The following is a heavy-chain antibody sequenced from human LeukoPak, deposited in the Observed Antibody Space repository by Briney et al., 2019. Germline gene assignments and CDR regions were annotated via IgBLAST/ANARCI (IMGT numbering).Heavy chain of an antibody. CDR2: IKQDGSEK. D-gene: IGHD6-19*01. Sequence: PGGSLRLSCAASEFTFSSYWMTRVRQAPGKGLEWVANIKQDGSEKYYVDSVKGRFTISRDNARNSLYLQMNSLRAEDTAVYCCARSVAGGRRGFDYWGQGTLVTVSS. CDR1: EFTFSSYW. CDR3: ARSVAGGRRGFDY. J-gene: IGHJ4*02. V-gene: IGHV3-7*01.